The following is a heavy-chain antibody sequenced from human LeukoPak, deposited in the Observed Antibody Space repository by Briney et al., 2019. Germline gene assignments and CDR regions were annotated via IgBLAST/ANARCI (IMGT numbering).Heavy chain of an antibody. Sequence: PGGSLRLSCAASGLTVSSNYMSWVRQAPGKGLEWVSVIYSGGSTYYADSVQSRFTISRDSFKNTLNFQMNSLRAEDTAVYYCARGIKNGSRWYFDLWGRGTLVTVSS. CDR1: GLTVSSNY. V-gene: IGHV3-66*01. CDR2: IYSGGST. D-gene: IGHD1-1*01. CDR3: ARGIKNGSRWYFDL. J-gene: IGHJ2*01.